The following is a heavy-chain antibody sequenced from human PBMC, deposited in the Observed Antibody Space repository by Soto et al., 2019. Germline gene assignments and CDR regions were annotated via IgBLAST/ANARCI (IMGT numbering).Heavy chain of an antibody. D-gene: IGHD1-26*01. CDR2: ISSSGSTI. V-gene: IGHV3-48*03. CDR3: AREKGGSYLDY. CDR1: GFTFSSYE. J-gene: IGHJ4*02. Sequence: EVQLVESGGGLVQPGGSLRLSCAASGFTFSSYEMNWVRQAPGKGLVWVSYISSSGSTIYYADSVKGRFTISRDNAKNSLYLQMNSLRAEDTAVYYCAREKGGSYLDYWGQGTLVTVSS.